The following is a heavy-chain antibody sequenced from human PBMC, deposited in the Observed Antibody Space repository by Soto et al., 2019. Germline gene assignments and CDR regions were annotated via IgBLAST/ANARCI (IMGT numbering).Heavy chain of an antibody. CDR1: GYTFTSYG. D-gene: IGHD2-2*01. CDR3: GGKSSLSCPDC. Sequence: QVQLVQSGAEVKKPGASVKVSCKASGYTFTSYGISWVRQAPGQGLEWMGWISAYNGNTNYAQKLQGRVTTTTDTATSTAYMELRSRTTDDTAVQYCGGKSSLSCPDCWGQGILGTV. V-gene: IGHV1-18*01. CDR2: ISAYNGNT. J-gene: IGHJ4*02.